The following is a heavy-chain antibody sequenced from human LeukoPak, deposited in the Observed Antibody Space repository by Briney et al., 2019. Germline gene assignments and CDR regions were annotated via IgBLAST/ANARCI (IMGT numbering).Heavy chain of an antibody. V-gene: IGHV3-23*01. CDR3: AKGSAAGRPYYFDY. J-gene: IGHJ4*02. CDR1: GFTFSSYA. Sequence: GRSLRLSCAASGFTFSSYAMHWVRQAPGKGLEWVSAIDSTGAYTWYADSVKGRFTISKDSSKTILYLQMNSLRAEDAAVYFCAKGSAAGRPYYFDYWGQGTLVTVSS. D-gene: IGHD6-25*01. CDR2: IDSTGAYT.